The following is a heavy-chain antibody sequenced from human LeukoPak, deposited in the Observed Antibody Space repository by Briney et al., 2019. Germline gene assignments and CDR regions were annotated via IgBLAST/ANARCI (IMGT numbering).Heavy chain of an antibody. V-gene: IGHV4-34*01. D-gene: IGHD2-2*02. CDR2: INHSGST. J-gene: IGHJ4*02. CDR3: ARGIYHFDH. Sequence: SETLSLTCAVYGGSFSGYYWSWIRQPPGKGLEWIGEINHSGSTNYNPSLKSRVTISVDTSKNQFSLKLSSVTAADTAVYYCARGIYHFDHWGQGTLVTVSS. CDR1: GGSFSGYY.